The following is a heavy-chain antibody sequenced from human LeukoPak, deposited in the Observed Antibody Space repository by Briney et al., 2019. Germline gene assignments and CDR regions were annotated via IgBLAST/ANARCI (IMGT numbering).Heavy chain of an antibody. V-gene: IGHV4-59*01. CDR1: GGSISSYY. Sequence: SETLSLTCTVSGGSISSYYWSWIRQPPGKGLEWIGYIYYSGSTNYNPSLKSRVTISVDTSKNQFSLKLSSVTAADTAVYYCARDSVLAALPTSDAFDIWGQGTMVTVSS. CDR3: ARDSVLAALPTSDAFDI. D-gene: IGHD3-3*02. J-gene: IGHJ3*02. CDR2: IYYSGST.